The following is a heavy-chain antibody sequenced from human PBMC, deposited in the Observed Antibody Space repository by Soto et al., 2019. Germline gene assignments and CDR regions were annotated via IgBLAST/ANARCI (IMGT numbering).Heavy chain of an antibody. J-gene: IGHJ4*02. CDR2: IIPIFGTA. CDR1: GGTFSSYA. V-gene: IGHV1-69*12. CDR3: AREGYSSGYLDY. Sequence: QVQLVQSGAEVKKPGSSVKVSCKASGGTFSSYAISWVRQAPGQGLEWMGGIIPIFGTANYAQKFQGRVTITADESTSTAYMWQSSLRCEDTAEYYCAREGYSSGYLDYWGQGTLVTVSS. D-gene: IGHD5-18*01.